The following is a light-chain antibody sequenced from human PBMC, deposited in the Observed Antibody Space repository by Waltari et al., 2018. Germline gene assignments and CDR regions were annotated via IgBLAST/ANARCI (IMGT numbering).Light chain of an antibody. CDR1: SSAVGAYYY. J-gene: IGLJ2*01. CDR2: DVP. Sequence: QSALTQPASVSGSPGQSITISCTGISSAVGAYYYVSWYQQHPGKAPKLIIYDVPIRPSGIFHRFSGSKSGNTASLTISGLQTDDEADYYCTSSTLTSTLLFGGGTKLTVL. V-gene: IGLV2-14*03. CDR3: TSSTLTSTLL.